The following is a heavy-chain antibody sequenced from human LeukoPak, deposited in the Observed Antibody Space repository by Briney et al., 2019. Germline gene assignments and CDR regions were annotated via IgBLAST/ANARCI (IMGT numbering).Heavy chain of an antibody. D-gene: IGHD6-19*01. J-gene: IGHJ4*02. V-gene: IGHV4-34*01. CDR3: ASGIAVAGRVY. Sequence: ASETLSLTCAVYGGSFSGYYWSWIRQPPGKGLEWIGEINHSGSTNYNPSLKSRVTISVDTSKNQFSLKLSSVTAADTAVYYCASGIAVAGRVYWGQGTLVTVSS. CDR2: INHSGST. CDR1: GGSFSGYY.